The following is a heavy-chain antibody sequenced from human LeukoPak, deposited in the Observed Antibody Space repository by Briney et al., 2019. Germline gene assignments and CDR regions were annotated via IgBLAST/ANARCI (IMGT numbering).Heavy chain of an antibody. CDR2: ISWNSGSI. CDR1: GFTFDDYA. J-gene: IGHJ3*02. D-gene: IGHD6-13*01. V-gene: IGHV3-9*01. Sequence: PGRSLRLSCAASGFTFDDYAMHWVRQAPGKGLEWVSGISWNSGSIGYADSVKGRFTISRDNAKNSLYLQMNSLRAEDTALYYCATLLIAAAGNAFDIWGQGTMVTVSS. CDR3: ATLLIAAAGNAFDI.